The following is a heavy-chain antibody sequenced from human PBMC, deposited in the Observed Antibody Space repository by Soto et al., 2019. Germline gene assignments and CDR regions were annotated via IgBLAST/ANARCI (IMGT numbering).Heavy chain of an antibody. J-gene: IGHJ6*02. CDR2: LHSDGSTT. D-gene: IGHD2-2*02. V-gene: IGHV3-74*01. CDR1: GFIFSGYW. CDR3: ARHLPTAIRGGYYYSYGMDV. Sequence: EVQLVESGGGLVQPGGSLRLSCAASGFIFSGYWMHWVRQAPGKGLVWVSRLHSDGSTTSYADSVKGRFTISRDNAKNTLYLQMNILRAEDTAVYYCARHLPTAIRGGYYYSYGMDVWGQGTTVTVSS.